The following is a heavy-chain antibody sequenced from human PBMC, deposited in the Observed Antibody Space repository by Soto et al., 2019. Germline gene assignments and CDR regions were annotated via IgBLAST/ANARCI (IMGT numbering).Heavy chain of an antibody. Sequence: GASVKVSCKASGYTLTELSMHWVRQAPGKGLEWMGGFDPEDGETIYAQKFQGRVTMTEDTSTDTAYMELSSLRSEDTAVYYCATRYDYIWGSYRRYTSLAYWGQGTLVTVSS. CDR3: ATRYDYIWGSYRRYTSLAY. CDR2: FDPEDGET. D-gene: IGHD3-16*02. V-gene: IGHV1-24*01. CDR1: GYTLTELS. J-gene: IGHJ4*02.